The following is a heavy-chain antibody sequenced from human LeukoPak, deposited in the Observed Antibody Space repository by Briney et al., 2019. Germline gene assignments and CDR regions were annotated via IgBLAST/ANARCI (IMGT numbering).Heavy chain of an antibody. V-gene: IGHV4-59*01. CDR3: ARHSSSSWYSTFDY. D-gene: IGHD6-13*01. Sequence: SETLSLTCTVSGGSISSYYWSWIRQPPGKGLEWIGYIYYSGSTNYNPSLKSRVTISVDTSKNQFSLKLSSVTAADTAVYCCARHSSSSWYSTFDYWGQGTLVTVSS. CDR1: GGSISSYY. CDR2: IYYSGST. J-gene: IGHJ4*02.